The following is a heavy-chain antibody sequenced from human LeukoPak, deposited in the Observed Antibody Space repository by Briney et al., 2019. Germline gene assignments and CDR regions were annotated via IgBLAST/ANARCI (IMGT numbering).Heavy chain of an antibody. J-gene: IGHJ4*02. Sequence: ASVKVSCKASGYTFTGYYMHWVRQAPGQGLEWMGWLNPNSGGTNYAQKFQGRVTMTRDTSISTAYMELSRLRSDDTAVYYCARDIPRGVGATHSVYWGQGTLVTVSS. V-gene: IGHV1-2*02. CDR2: LNPNSGGT. D-gene: IGHD1-26*01. CDR1: GYTFTGYY. CDR3: ARDIPRGVGATHSVY.